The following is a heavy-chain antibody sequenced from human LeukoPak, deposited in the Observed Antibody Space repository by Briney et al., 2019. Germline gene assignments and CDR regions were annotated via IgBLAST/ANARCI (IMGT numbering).Heavy chain of an antibody. D-gene: IGHD3-10*01. CDR1: GGSISNTLYY. V-gene: IGHV4-39*01. CDR3: ARRKGFGEGYFDS. Sequence: SETLSLTCTVSGGSISNTLYYWAWIRQPPGKGLESIGSIYYSRSTYYSPSLKSRVTISVDTSKNQFSLKLTSVTAADTAVYYCARRKGFGEGYFDSWGQGTLVSVSS. CDR2: IYYSRST. J-gene: IGHJ4*02.